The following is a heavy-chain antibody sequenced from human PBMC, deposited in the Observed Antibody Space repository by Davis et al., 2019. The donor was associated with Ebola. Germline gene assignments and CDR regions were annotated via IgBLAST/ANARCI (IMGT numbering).Heavy chain of an antibody. CDR2: ISAAGGAK. V-gene: IGHV3-23*01. CDR3: AKDAFPPITMIWRGHGLDI. CDR1: EFSFSTYA. Sequence: PGGSLRLSCGGSEFSFSTYAMSWVRQDPGKGLEWVSTISAAGGAKYYADSVKGRFTISRDNSKNTLYLQMDSLRVEDTAVYYCAKDAFPPITMIWRGHGLDIWGQGTVVTVSS. D-gene: IGHD3-22*01. J-gene: IGHJ3*02.